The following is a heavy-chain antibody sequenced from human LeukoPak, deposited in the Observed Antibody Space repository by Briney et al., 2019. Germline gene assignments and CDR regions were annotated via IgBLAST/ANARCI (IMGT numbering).Heavy chain of an antibody. Sequence: PGGSLRLSCTASGFTFSSYWMSWVRQAPGKGLEWVANIKQDGSEKDYVDSVKGRFTISRDNPKNSLYLQMNSLRAEDTAVYYCARLFGVVITRVDPWGQGTLVTVSS. J-gene: IGHJ5*02. D-gene: IGHD3-3*01. CDR3: ARLFGVVITRVDP. CDR1: GFTFSSYW. V-gene: IGHV3-7*01. CDR2: IKQDGSEK.